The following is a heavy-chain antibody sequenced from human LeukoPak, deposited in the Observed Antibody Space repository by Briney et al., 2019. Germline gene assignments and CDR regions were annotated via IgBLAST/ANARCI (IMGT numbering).Heavy chain of an antibody. CDR2: IKQDGSEK. CDR1: GFTFSSYW. D-gene: IGHD3-10*01. V-gene: IGHV3-7*05. Sequence: PGGSLRLSCAASGFTFSSYWMSWVRQAPGKGLEWVANIKQDGSEKYYVDSVKGRFTISRDNAKNSLYLQMNSLRAEDTALYYCARSGYYGSGSYSDYWGQGTLVTVSS. CDR3: ARSGYYGSGSYSDY. J-gene: IGHJ4*02.